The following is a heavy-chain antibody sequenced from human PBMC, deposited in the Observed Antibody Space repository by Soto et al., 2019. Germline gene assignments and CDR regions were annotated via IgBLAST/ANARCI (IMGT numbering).Heavy chain of an antibody. CDR3: ATDLLLHGMDI. CDR2: FDQEVGEA. CDR1: GYSLSRLS. V-gene: IGHV1-24*01. J-gene: IGHJ6*02. Sequence: ASVKVSCKASGYSLSRLSVHWVRQAPGKGLEWMGVFDQEVGEAIYAQKFQDRVTMTADTSTDTAYMDLNSLRSDDTAVYYCATDLLLHGMDIWGQGTTVTVSS.